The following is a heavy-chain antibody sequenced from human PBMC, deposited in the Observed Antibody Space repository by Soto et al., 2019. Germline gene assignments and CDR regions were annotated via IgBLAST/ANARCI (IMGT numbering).Heavy chain of an antibody. V-gene: IGHV3-23*01. D-gene: IGHD6-19*01. J-gene: IGHJ5*02. Sequence: EVQLLESGGGLVQPGGSLRLSCAASGFTFSSYAKSWVRQAPGKGLEWVSDISGSGGSTYYADSVKGRFTISRDNSKNTLYLQMNSRRAEDTAVYYCANRAVAGFWFDPWGQGTLGTVS. CDR1: GFTFSSYA. CDR2: ISGSGGST. CDR3: ANRAVAGFWFDP.